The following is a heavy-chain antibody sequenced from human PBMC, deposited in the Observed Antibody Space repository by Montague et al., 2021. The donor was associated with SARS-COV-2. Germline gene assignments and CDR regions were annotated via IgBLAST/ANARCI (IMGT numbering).Heavy chain of an antibody. CDR1: GGSISDYY. V-gene: IGHV4-59*01. D-gene: IGHD5-12*01. CDR3: ARGTGYDYYFDC. J-gene: IGHJ4*01. Sequence: SETLSLTCSVSGGSISDYYWNWIRQPPGKGLEWIGYVYYNTGNTXXNPSLQSRVTISLDTSKNQFSLNLRSVTAADTALYFCARGTGYDYYFDCWGLEPWSPSPQ. CDR2: VYYNTGNT.